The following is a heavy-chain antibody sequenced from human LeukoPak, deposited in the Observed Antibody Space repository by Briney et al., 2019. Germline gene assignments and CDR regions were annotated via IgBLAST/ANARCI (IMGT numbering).Heavy chain of an antibody. J-gene: IGHJ2*01. CDR2: INPSGGST. Sequence: ASVKVSCKASGYTFTSYYMHWVRQGPGQGLEWMGIINPSGGSTSYAQKFQGRVTMTRDTSTNTVYMELSSLRSEDTAVFYCVRGASSKAALNPFWYFDLWGRGTLVTVSS. V-gene: IGHV1-46*01. D-gene: IGHD6-6*01. CDR1: GYTFTSYY. CDR3: VRGASSKAALNPFWYFDL.